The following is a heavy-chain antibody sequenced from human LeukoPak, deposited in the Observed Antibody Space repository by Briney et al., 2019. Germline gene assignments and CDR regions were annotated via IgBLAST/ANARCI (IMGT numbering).Heavy chain of an antibody. V-gene: IGHV1-2*06. CDR1: GYTFTGYH. D-gene: IGHD6-6*01. CDR3: ARDDGSSLTNFDY. J-gene: IGHJ4*02. Sequence: ASVKVSCKASGYTFTGYHIHWVRQAPGQGLEWMGRINPYSGDTNYAQKFQGRVTMTRDTSISTAYMDLSRLRSDDTAVYYCARDDGSSLTNFDYWGQGTLVTVSS. CDR2: INPYSGDT.